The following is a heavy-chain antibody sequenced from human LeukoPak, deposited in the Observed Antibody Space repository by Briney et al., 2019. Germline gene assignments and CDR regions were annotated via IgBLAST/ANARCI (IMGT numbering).Heavy chain of an antibody. V-gene: IGHV3-21*04. Sequence: GGSLRLSCAASGFTFSTYSMDWVRQAPGKGLEWVSSISSGSSYIYYADSVKGRFTISRDNSKNTLYLQMNSLRAEDTAVYYCARGLAAAGLYFDYWGQGTLVTVSS. J-gene: IGHJ4*02. CDR3: ARGLAAAGLYFDY. D-gene: IGHD6-13*01. CDR1: GFTFSTYS. CDR2: ISSGSSYI.